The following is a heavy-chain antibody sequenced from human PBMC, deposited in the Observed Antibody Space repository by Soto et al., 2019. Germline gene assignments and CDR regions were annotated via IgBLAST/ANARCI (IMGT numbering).Heavy chain of an antibody. Sequence: ASVKVSCKAYGYTFTSYAMHWVRQAPGQRLEWMGWINAGNGNTKYSQKFQGRVTITRDTSASTAYMELSSLRSEDTAVYYCARDFIDGYNNYGGNFDYWGQGTLVTVSS. D-gene: IGHD5-12*01. J-gene: IGHJ4*02. CDR3: ARDFIDGYNNYGGNFDY. CDR2: INAGNGNT. CDR1: GYTFTSYA. V-gene: IGHV1-3*01.